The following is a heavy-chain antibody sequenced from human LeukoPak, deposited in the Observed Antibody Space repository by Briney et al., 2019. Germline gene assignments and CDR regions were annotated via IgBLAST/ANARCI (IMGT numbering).Heavy chain of an antibody. V-gene: IGHV1-46*01. D-gene: IGHD6-13*01. CDR1: GYTFTSYY. CDR3: ARDLSHSSWEQQLVPFDY. Sequence: GASVKVSCKASGYTFTSYYMHWVRQAPGQGLEWMGIINPSGGSTSYAQKFQGRVTMTRDMSTSTVYMELSSLRSEDTAVYYCARDLSHSSWEQQLVPFDYWGQGTLVTVSS. J-gene: IGHJ4*02. CDR2: INPSGGST.